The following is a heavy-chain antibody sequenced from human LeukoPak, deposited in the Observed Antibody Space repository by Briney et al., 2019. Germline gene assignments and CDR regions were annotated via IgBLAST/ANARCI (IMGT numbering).Heavy chain of an antibody. Sequence: PSETLSLTCTVSGGSISSYYWSWIRQPPGKGLEWIGYIYYSGSTNYNPSLKSRVTISVDTSKNQFSLKLSSVTAADTAVYYCARDRGRSAAAGTKAFDIWGQGTMVTVSS. J-gene: IGHJ3*02. D-gene: IGHD6-13*01. V-gene: IGHV4-59*12. CDR2: IYYSGST. CDR3: ARDRGRSAAAGTKAFDI. CDR1: GGSISSYY.